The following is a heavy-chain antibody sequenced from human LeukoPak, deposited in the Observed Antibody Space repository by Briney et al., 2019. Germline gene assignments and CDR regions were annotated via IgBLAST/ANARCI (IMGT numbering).Heavy chain of an antibody. V-gene: IGHV3-48*03. CDR2: ISSSGSTI. CDR3: ARDYSGSYYPPAFDY. D-gene: IGHD1-26*01. CDR1: GFTFSSYE. J-gene: IGHJ4*02. Sequence: QPGGSLRLSCAASGFTFSSYEMNWVRQAPGKGLEWVSYISSSGSTIYYADSVEGRFTISRDNAKNSLYLQMNSLRAEDTAVYYCARDYSGSYYPPAFDYWGQGTLVTVSS.